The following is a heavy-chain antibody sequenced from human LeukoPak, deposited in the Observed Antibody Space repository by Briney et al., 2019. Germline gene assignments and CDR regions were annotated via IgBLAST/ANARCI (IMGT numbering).Heavy chain of an antibody. Sequence: PGGSLRLSCAASGFTFSSYGMHWVRQAPGKGLKWVAFIRYDGSNKYYADSVKGRFTISRDNSKNALYLQMNSLRAEDTAVYYCAKDQGITIFGVVIDYFDYWGQGTLVTVSS. CDR2: IRYDGSNK. CDR3: AKDQGITIFGVVIDYFDY. J-gene: IGHJ4*02. CDR1: GFTFSSYG. V-gene: IGHV3-30*02. D-gene: IGHD3-3*01.